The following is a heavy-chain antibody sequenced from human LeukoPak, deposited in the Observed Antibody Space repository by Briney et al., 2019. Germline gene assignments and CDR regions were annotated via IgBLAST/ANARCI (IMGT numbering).Heavy chain of an antibody. CDR3: TTDRYYDNSELQFQH. CDR1: GFTLNNAW. CDR2: IKRETDGGTI. J-gene: IGHJ1*01. D-gene: IGHD3-22*01. Sequence: GGSLRLSCAASGFTLNNAWMSWVRQAPGKGLEWLGRIKRETDGGTIDYAAPVKGRFTISRDDSRNTLYLQMDSLKIEDTAVYYCTTDRYYDNSELQFQHWGQGTLSPSPQ. V-gene: IGHV3-15*01.